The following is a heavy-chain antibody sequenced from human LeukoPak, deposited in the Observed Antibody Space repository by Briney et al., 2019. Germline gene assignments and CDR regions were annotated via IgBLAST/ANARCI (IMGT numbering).Heavy chain of an antibody. CDR2: IYYSGST. V-gene: IGHV4-59*01. Sequence: SETLSLTCTVSGGSISSYYWSWIRQPPGKGLEWIGYIYYSGSTNYNPSLKSRVTISVDTSKNQFSLKLSSVTAADTAVYYCARVLPKYCSSTSCSAFDYRGQGTLVTVSS. CDR1: GGSISSYY. D-gene: IGHD2-2*01. CDR3: ARVLPKYCSSTSCSAFDY. J-gene: IGHJ4*02.